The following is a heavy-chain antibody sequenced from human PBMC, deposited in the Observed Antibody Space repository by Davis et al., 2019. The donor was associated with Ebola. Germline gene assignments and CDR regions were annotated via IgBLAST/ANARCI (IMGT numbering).Heavy chain of an antibody. CDR1: GGSISSGGYY. D-gene: IGHD4-11*01. J-gene: IGHJ4*02. V-gene: IGHV4-61*08. CDR2: INHSGST. Sequence: MPSETLSLTCTVSGGSISSGGYYWSWIRQPPGKGLEWIGEINHSGSTNYNPSLKSRVTISVDTSKNQFSLKLSSVTAADTAVYYCARGTVTTLGDYWGQGTLVTVSS. CDR3: ARGTVTTLGDY.